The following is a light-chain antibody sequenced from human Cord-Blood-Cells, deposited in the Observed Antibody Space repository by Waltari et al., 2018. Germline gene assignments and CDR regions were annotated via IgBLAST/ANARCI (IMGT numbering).Light chain of an antibody. Sequence: EIVMTQSPATLSLSPGERATLSCRASQSVSRSYLSWYHQKPGQAPRLLIYGASTRATCIPARFSGSGSGTDFTLTISSLQPEDFAVYYCQQDYNLPLTFGGGTKVEIK. CDR1: QSVSRSY. CDR2: GAS. V-gene: IGKV3D-7*01. CDR3: QQDYNLPLT. J-gene: IGKJ4*01.